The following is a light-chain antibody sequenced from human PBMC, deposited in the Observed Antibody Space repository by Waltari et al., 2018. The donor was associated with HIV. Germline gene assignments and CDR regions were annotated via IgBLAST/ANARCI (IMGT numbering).Light chain of an antibody. V-gene: IGKV3-15*01. CDR2: GAT. Sequence: EIVMTQSPDTLSVSPGGRATLFCRASQSVSSNLAWYQQKPGQCPRLLIYGATTRATGFPARFGGSGSGTEFTLTISSLQSEDFGVYYCQQYNKGPLGITFGQGTRLEI. J-gene: IGKJ5*01. CDR1: QSVSSN. CDR3: QQYNKGPLGIT.